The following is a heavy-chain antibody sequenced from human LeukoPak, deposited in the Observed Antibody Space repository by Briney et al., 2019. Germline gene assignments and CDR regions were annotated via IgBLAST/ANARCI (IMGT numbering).Heavy chain of an antibody. CDR2: IYYSGST. Sequence: SETLSLTCTVSGGSISSSSYYWGWIRQPPGKGLEWIGSIYYSGSTYYNPSLKSRVTISVDTSKNQFSLKLSSVTAADTAVYYCARHRTSSGWYEYFQHWGQGTLVTVSS. V-gene: IGHV4-39*01. J-gene: IGHJ1*01. CDR3: ARHRTSSGWYEYFQH. D-gene: IGHD6-19*01. CDR1: GGSISSSSYY.